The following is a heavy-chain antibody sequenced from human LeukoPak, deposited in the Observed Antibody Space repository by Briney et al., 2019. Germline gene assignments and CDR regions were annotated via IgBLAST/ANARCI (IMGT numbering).Heavy chain of an antibody. CDR1: GGSISSYY. CDR2: IYYSGST. V-gene: IGHV4-59*08. D-gene: IGHD1-26*01. CDR3: ARVFSGRSPWFDP. Sequence: SETLSLTCTVSGGSISSYYWSWIRQPPGKGLEWIGYIYYSGSTNYNPSLKSRVTISVDTSKNQFSLKLSSATAADTAVYYCARVFSGRSPWFDPWGQGTLVTVSS. J-gene: IGHJ5*02.